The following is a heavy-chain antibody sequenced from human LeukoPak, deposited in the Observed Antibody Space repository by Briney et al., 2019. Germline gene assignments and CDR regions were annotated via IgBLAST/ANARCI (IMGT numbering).Heavy chain of an antibody. D-gene: IGHD3-22*01. CDR2: INSGNNYI. J-gene: IGHJ4*02. CDR3: ARVQGNYYDSSGYRGY. Sequence: GGSLRLSCVASGFTFSDYTMHWVRQAPGKALEWVSSINSGNNYIYYADSVKGRFTISRDNAKNSLYLQMNSLRAEDTAVYYCARVQGNYYDSSGYRGYWGQGTLVTVSS. V-gene: IGHV3-21*01. CDR1: GFTFSDYT.